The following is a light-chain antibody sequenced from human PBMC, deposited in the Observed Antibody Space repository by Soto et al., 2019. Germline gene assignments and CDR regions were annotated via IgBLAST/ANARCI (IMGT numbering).Light chain of an antibody. J-gene: IGKJ1*01. CDR1: QSISRW. CDR3: QQYNSYLWT. CDR2: KAS. V-gene: IGKV1-5*03. Sequence: DIPMTQSPSTLSASVGDRVTITCRASQSISRWVAWYQQKPGKAPKLLIYKASSLETGVPSRFSGSGSGTEFTLTITSLQPDDFATYYCQQYNSYLWTFGHGTKVEIK.